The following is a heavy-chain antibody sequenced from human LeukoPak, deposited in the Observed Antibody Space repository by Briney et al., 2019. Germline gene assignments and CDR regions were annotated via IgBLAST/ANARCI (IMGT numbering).Heavy chain of an antibody. D-gene: IGHD4-17*01. CDR1: GFTFSSYG. CDR2: ISYDGSNK. J-gene: IGHJ3*02. V-gene: IGHV3-30*18. Sequence: GGSLRLSCAASGFTFSSYGMHWVRQAPGKGLEWVAVISYDGSNKYYADSVKGRFTISRDNSKNTLYLQMNSLRAEDTAVYYCANGDGVFRVDAFDIWGQGTMVTVSS. CDR3: ANGDGVFRVDAFDI.